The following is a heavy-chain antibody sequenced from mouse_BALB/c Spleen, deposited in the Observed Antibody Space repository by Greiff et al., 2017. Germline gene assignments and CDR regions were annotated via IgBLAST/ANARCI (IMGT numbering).Heavy chain of an antibody. Sequence: DVMLVESGGGLVKPGGSLKLSCAASGFTFSSYAMPWVRQTPEKRLEWVASISSGGSTYYSDSVKGRFTISRDNARNILYLQMSSLRSEDTAMYYCARGHDGYSYCFDYWGQGTTLTVSS. V-gene: IGHV5-6-5*01. CDR1: GFTFSSYA. CDR3: ARGHDGYSYCFDY. J-gene: IGHJ2*01. CDR2: ISSGGST. D-gene: IGHD2-3*01.